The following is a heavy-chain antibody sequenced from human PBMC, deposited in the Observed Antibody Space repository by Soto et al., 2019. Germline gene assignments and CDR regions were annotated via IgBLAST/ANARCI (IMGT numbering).Heavy chain of an antibody. D-gene: IGHD3-10*01. CDR2: ISYDGSNK. J-gene: IGHJ6*02. Sequence: HPGGSLRLSCAASGFTFSSYGMHWVRQAPGKGLEWVAVISYDGSNKYYADSVKGRFTISRDNSKNTLYLQMNSLRAEGTAVYYCAKDYYGSGSYQTGLYYYYGMDVWGQGTTVTVSS. V-gene: IGHV3-30*18. CDR1: GFTFSSYG. CDR3: AKDYYGSGSYQTGLYYYYGMDV.